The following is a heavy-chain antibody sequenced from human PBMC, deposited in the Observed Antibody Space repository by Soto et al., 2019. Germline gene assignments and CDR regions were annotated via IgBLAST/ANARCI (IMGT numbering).Heavy chain of an antibody. J-gene: IGHJ6*02. CDR1: GGTFSSYA. CDR2: IIPIFGTA. CDR3: ARERITMVRGVNSAPYYYGMDV. V-gene: IGHV1-69*13. Sequence: SEKVSCKASGGTFSSYAIGWVRQAPGQGLEWMGGIIPIFGTANYAQKFQGRVTITADESTSTAYMELSSLRSEDTAVYYCARERITMVRGVNSAPYYYGMDVWGQGTTVIVSS. D-gene: IGHD3-10*01.